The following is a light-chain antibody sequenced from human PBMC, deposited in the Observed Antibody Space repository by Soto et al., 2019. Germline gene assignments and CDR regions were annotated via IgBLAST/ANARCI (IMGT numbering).Light chain of an antibody. CDR3: QQRVSWPLT. J-gene: IGKJ4*01. V-gene: IGKV3-11*01. CDR2: DAS. Sequence: EIVLTQSPSTVSLFLGDTATLSCRASQSIRSYLAWYQQKPGKAPRLLIYDASTGASGIPARFSGSGSGTDFTLTISSLEPEDFAVYYCQQRVSWPLTFGRGTKVEIK. CDR1: QSIRSY.